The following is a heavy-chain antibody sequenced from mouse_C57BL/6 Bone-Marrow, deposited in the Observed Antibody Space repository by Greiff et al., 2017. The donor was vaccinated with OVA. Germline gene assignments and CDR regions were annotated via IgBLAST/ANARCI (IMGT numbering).Heavy chain of an antibody. D-gene: IGHD1-1*01. CDR2: IHPSASDT. CDR3: AIFSLYYGSSYGY. CDR1: GYTFTSYW. Sequence: QVQLQQPGAELVKPGASVKVSCKASGYTFTSYWMHWVTQRPGQGLEWIGRIHPSASDTNYNQKFKGKATLTVDKSSSTAYMQLSSLTSEDAAVYYCAIFSLYYGSSYGYWGQGTTLTVSS. J-gene: IGHJ2*01. V-gene: IGHV1-74*01.